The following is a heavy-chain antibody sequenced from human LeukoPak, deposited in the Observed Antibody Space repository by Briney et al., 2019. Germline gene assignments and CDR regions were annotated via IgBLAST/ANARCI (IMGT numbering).Heavy chain of an antibody. J-gene: IGHJ3*02. CDR1: GGSISSSSYY. CDR3: ARESIAVAGTVLDDAFDI. D-gene: IGHD6-19*01. CDR2: IYTSGST. V-gene: IGHV4-61*02. Sequence: SETLSLTCSVSGGSISSSSYYWSWIRQPAGKGLEWIGRIYTSGSTNYNPSLKSRVTMSVDTSKNQFSLKLSSVTAADTAVYYCARESIAVAGTVLDDAFDIWGQGTMVTVSS.